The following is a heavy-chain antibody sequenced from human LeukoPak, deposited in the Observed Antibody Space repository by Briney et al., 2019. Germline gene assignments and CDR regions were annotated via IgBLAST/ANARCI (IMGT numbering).Heavy chain of an antibody. CDR1: GGSFSGYY. D-gene: IGHD5-24*01. CDR2: INHSGST. J-gene: IGHJ4*02. V-gene: IGHV4-34*01. CDR3: ARSDQRWLQSDY. Sequence: KPSETLSLTCAVYGGSFSGYYWSWIRQPPGKGLEWIGEINHSGSTNYNPSLKSRVTISVDTSKNQFSLKLSSVTAADTAVYYCARSDQRWLQSDYWGQGTLVTVSS.